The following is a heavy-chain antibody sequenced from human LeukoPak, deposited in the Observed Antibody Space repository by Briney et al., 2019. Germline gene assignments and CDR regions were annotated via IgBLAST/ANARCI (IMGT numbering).Heavy chain of an antibody. CDR3: TRDSGTSNWFDP. V-gene: IGHV3-73*01. J-gene: IGHJ5*02. CDR2: IDKKDKGYATAR. CDR1: GFTFSGSA. Sequence: PGGSLTVSCAGSGFTFSGSAMHGVGQSCCKGLEWVAEIDKKDKGYATARAYPASVTRRFLISSDDWTNPAYLQMKHLRTEHTAIYYCTRDSGTSNWFDPWGQGTLVTVSS. D-gene: IGHD1-26*01.